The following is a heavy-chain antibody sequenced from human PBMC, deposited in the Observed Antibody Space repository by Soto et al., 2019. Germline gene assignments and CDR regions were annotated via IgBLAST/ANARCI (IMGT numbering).Heavy chain of an antibody. Sequence: EVQLVESGGGLVQPGESLRVSCAASGFTLSSYAMSWVRQAPGKGLGWLSYISSSGSVINYADSVKGRFTVSRDYGKNSLSLQMHSLSDEDTAVYYCARDGAVPGTRYFYGMDVWGQGTTVTVSS. J-gene: IGHJ6*02. CDR1: GFTLSSYA. CDR2: ISSSGSVI. V-gene: IGHV3-48*02. D-gene: IGHD6-19*01. CDR3: ARDGAVPGTRYFYGMDV.